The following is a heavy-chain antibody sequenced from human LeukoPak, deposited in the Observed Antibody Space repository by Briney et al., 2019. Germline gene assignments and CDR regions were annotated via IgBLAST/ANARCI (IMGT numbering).Heavy chain of an antibody. J-gene: IGHJ4*02. D-gene: IGHD3-22*01. CDR1: GCSIKSYF. Sequence: SETLSLTCTASGCSIKSYFWSWIRQPPGKGLEWIGHIYYSGSTNYNPSLKSRVTISVDTSKNQFSLKLSSVTAADTAVYYCARSYDSSGYYYVFDYWGQGTLVTVSS. CDR2: IYYSGST. V-gene: IGHV4-59*01. CDR3: ARSYDSSGYYYVFDY.